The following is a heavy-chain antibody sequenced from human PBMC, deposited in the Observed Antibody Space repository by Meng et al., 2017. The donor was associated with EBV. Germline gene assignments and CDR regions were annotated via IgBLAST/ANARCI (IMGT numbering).Heavy chain of an antibody. D-gene: IGHD6-6*01. CDR2: IIPIFGTA. J-gene: IGHJ4*02. Sequence: VQLVQAGVEGKKPGAPVKVSCKASGGTFSSYAISCVRQASGQGLEWMGGIIPIFGTANYAQKFQGRVTITADESTSTAYMELSSLRSEDTAVYYCARDVAARPYIYDYWGQGTLVTVSS. CDR3: ARDVAARPYIYDY. CDR1: GGTFSSYA. V-gene: IGHV1-69*12.